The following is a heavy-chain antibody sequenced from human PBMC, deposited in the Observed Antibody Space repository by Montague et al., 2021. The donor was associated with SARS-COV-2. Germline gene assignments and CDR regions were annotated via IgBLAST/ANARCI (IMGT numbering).Heavy chain of an antibody. CDR1: GGSISAYY. J-gene: IGHJ4*02. Sequence: SETLSLTCTVSGGSISAYYWSWIRQPPGKGLEWIAYMYNSRSSTYNPSLKSRVSISVDTSKSQFSLKLTSVTAADTAVYYCARVGLVGGSTSLLDKWGQGALVTVSS. D-gene: IGHD1-26*01. CDR2: MYNSRSS. V-gene: IGHV4-4*08. CDR3: ARVGLVGGSTSLLDK.